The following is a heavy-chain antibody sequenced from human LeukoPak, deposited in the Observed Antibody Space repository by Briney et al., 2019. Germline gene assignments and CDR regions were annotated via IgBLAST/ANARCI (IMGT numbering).Heavy chain of an antibody. CDR1: GGSISSGEYH. CDR2: IYHRGST. CDR3: ARHDSSSWYGTPDWFDP. J-gene: IGHJ5*02. D-gene: IGHD6-13*01. Sequence: SQTLSLTCTVSGGSISSGEYHWSWIRQSPGKGLEWIGYIYHRGSTYDNPSLKSRVTISVDTSKNQFSLKLSSVTAADTAVYYCARHDSSSWYGTPDWFDPWGQGTLVTVSS. V-gene: IGHV4-30-4*01.